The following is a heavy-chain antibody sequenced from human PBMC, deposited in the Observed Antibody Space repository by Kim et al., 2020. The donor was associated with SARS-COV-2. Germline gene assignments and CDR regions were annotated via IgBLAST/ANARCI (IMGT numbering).Heavy chain of an antibody. J-gene: IGHJ4*02. CDR3: ARRDVYNPKIDY. CDR1: GDSISSSSYY. CDR2: IYYSGST. Sequence: SETLSLACTVSGDSISSSSYYWGWIRQPPGKGLEWIGSIYYSGSTYYNPSLKSRVAISVDTSKNQFSLKLSSVTAADTAVYYCARRDVYNPKIDYWGQGNLVTVSS. D-gene: IGHD1-1*01. V-gene: IGHV4-39*01.